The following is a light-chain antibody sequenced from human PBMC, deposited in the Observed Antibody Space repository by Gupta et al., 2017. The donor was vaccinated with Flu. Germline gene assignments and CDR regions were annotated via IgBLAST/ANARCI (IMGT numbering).Light chain of an antibody. J-gene: IGKJ2*01. V-gene: IGKV3-15*01. CDR2: GAS. Sequence: DIVRTQSASTLSVSPGERATLSGRDSQRVGSNLAWYQKKLGQAPRLLIYGASSRASGVPARFTGSGSGTEFTLTIRSLQSEDFAVYYCQQYHFWYTFGQGTKLEIK. CDR3: QQYHFWYT. CDR1: QRVGSN.